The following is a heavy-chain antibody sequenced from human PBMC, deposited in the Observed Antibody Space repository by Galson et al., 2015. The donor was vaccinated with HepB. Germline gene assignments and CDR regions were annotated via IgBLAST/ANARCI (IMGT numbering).Heavy chain of an antibody. V-gene: IGHV1-46*01. CDR3: ARKGESSSRPYYGMDV. J-gene: IGHJ6*02. CDR2: INPSGGST. CDR1: GYTFTSYY. Sequence: SVKVSCKASGYTFTSYYMHWVRQAPGQGLEWMGIINPSGGSTSYAQKFQGRVTMTRDTSTSTVYMELSSLRSEDTAVYYCARKGESSSRPYYGMDVWGQGTTVTVSS. D-gene: IGHD6-6*01.